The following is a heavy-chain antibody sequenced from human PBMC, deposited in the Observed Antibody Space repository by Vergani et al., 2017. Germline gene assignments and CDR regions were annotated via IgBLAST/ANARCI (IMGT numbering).Heavy chain of an antibody. CDR1: GFTFSSYA. CDR3: AKDHRHTVESDAFDI. CDR2: ISWDGGST. D-gene: IGHD4-23*01. V-gene: IGHV3-43*02. Sequence: EVQLLESGGGLVQPGGSLRLSCAASGFTFSSYAMSWVRQAPGKGLEWVSLISWDGGSTYYADSVKGRFTISRDNSKNSLYLQMNSLRTEDTALYYCAKDHRHTVESDAFDIWGQGTMVTVSS. J-gene: IGHJ3*02.